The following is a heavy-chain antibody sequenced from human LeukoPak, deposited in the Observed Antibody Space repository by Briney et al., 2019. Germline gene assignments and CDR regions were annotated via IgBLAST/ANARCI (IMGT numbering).Heavy chain of an antibody. V-gene: IGHV4-34*01. CDR2: INHSGST. D-gene: IGHD5-12*01. J-gene: IGHJ4*02. CDR1: GVSFSVYY. Sequence: SETLSLTCAVYGVSFSVYYWSWIRQPPGKGLEWIGEINHSGSTNYNPSLKSRVTISVDTSKNQFSLKLSSVTAADTAVYYCAGGGPIVATDYWGQGTLVTVSS. CDR3: AGGGPIVATDY.